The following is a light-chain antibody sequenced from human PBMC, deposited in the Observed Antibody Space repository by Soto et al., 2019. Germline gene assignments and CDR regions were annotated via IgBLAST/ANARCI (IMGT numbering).Light chain of an antibody. CDR1: QRVSSSY. Sequence: EIVLTQSPGTLSLSPGERVTLSCRASQRVSSSYLAWYQQKPGQAPRLLIYGASSRATGMPDRFSGSGSGTDFTLTISRLEAEDFAVYYCQQFGSSPLYTFGQGTKLEIK. V-gene: IGKV3-20*01. J-gene: IGKJ2*01. CDR2: GAS. CDR3: QQFGSSPLYT.